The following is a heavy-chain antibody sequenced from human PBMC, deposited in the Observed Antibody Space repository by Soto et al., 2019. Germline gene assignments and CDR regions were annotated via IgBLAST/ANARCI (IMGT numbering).Heavy chain of an antibody. V-gene: IGHV1-69*12. D-gene: IGHD2-15*01. CDR3: ARAPIRYCNGSRCYRYNWFDL. CDR2: IIPRLGMA. J-gene: IGHJ5*02. Sequence: QVQLVQSGAEVKKPGSSVKVSCKASGGTFINYAINWVRLAPGQGLEWMEGIIPRLGMANYAQKFQGRVTITADESTSTASMELSSMMSEDTAVYYCARAPIRYCNGSRCYRYNWFDLWGQGALVTVSS. CDR1: GGTFINYA.